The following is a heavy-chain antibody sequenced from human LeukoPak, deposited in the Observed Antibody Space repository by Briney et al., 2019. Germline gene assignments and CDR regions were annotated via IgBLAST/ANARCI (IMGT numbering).Heavy chain of an antibody. CDR3: ARVRPNFYFDY. CDR1: GFSFSIYS. Sequence: PGGSLRLSCAASGFSFSIYSMNWVRQAPGKGLEWVSYISKSSDNIYYADSVKGRFTISRDNAKSSLYLRMNSLRDEDTAVYYCARVRPNFYFDYWGQGTLVTVSS. CDR2: ISKSSDNI. V-gene: IGHV3-48*02. D-gene: IGHD6-6*01. J-gene: IGHJ4*02.